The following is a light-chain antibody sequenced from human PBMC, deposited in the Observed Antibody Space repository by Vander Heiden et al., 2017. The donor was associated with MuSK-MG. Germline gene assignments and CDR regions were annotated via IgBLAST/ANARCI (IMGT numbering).Light chain of an antibody. J-gene: IGKJ4*02. V-gene: IGKV2D-29*01. Sequence: IVMTQTPLSLSVTPGQPASISCKSSQSLLYSDGKTYLYWFLQKPGQPPQFLIDEVSNRFSGVPDRCSGSGSGTEGTRKSSRVEAEDVGGYECRECMQLAFTLGGGTKVEIK. CDR2: EVS. CDR1: QSLLYSDGKTY. CDR3: RECMQLAFT.